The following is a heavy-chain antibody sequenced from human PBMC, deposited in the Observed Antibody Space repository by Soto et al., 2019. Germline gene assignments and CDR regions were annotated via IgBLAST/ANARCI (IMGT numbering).Heavy chain of an antibody. V-gene: IGHV4-59*01. D-gene: IGHD2-21*01. CDR3: ARDLGVMAYYYYGMDV. Sequence: QVQLQESGPGLVKPSETLSLTCTVSGGSISSYYWSWIRQPPGKGLEWIGYIYYNGNTNYNPSLKSRVTISGDTSKNQFSLKLSSVTAADTAVYYCARDLGVMAYYYYGMDVWGQGTTVTVSS. CDR1: GGSISSYY. CDR2: IYYNGNT. J-gene: IGHJ6*02.